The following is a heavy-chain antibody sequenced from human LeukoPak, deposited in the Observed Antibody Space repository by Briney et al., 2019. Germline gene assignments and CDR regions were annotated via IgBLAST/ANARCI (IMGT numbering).Heavy chain of an antibody. CDR3: AKGPSGWTLGDVGDF. CDR2: LYSGGKT. Sequence: GGSLRLSCAASGFTVSSNYMSWVRQAPGKGLEWVSVLYSGGKTYYADSAKGRFTISRDSSTNTLYLQMESLRAEDTAVYYCAKGPSGWTLGDVGDFWGQGTLVTVPS. CDR1: GFTVSSNY. J-gene: IGHJ4*02. D-gene: IGHD3-10*01. V-gene: IGHV3-53*01.